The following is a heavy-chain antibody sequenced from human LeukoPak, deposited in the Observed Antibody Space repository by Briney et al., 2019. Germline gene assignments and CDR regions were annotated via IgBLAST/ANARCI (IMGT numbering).Heavy chain of an antibody. Sequence: ASVKVSCKASGYTFTGYYMHWVRQAPGQGLEWMGWINPNSGGTNYAQKFQGRVTMTRDTSISTAYMELSRLRSDDTAVYYCARVENYYDSSGYYPNHYFDYWGQGTPVTVSS. V-gene: IGHV1-2*02. CDR1: GYTFTGYY. CDR3: ARVENYYDSSGYYPNHYFDY. J-gene: IGHJ4*02. D-gene: IGHD3-22*01. CDR2: INPNSGGT.